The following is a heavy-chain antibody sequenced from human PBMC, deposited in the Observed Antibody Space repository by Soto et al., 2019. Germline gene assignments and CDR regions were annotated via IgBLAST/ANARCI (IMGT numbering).Heavy chain of an antibody. CDR3: ARRGSSLGFDY. J-gene: IGHJ4*02. D-gene: IGHD6-6*01. CDR1: GGSISSYY. V-gene: IGHV4-59*01. CDR2: IYYSGST. Sequence: SETLSLTCTVSGGSISSYYWSWIRQPPGKGLEWIGYIYYSGSTNYNPSLKSRVTISVDTSKNQFSLKLSSVTAADTAVYYCARRGSSLGFDYWGQGTLVTVSS.